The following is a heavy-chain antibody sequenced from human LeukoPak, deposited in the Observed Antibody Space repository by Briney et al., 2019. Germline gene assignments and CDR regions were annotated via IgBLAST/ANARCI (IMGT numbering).Heavy chain of an antibody. Sequence: ASVKVSCKASGNTFTGYYMHWVRQAPGQGLEWMGRINPNSGGTNYAQKFQGRVTMTRDTSISTAYMELSRLRSDDTAVYYCAYYYDSSGYYSKHAFDIWGQGTMVTVSP. D-gene: IGHD3-22*01. V-gene: IGHV1-2*06. CDR2: INPNSGGT. CDR1: GNTFTGYY. J-gene: IGHJ3*02. CDR3: AYYYDSSGYYSKHAFDI.